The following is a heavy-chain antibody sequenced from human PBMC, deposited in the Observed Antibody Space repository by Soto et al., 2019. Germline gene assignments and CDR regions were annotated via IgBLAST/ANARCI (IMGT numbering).Heavy chain of an antibody. D-gene: IGHD3-16*01. CDR2: IIPIFGTA. V-gene: IGHV1-69*13. J-gene: IGHJ4*02. CDR3: ARVSDPTRRGSFDY. Sequence: ASVKVSCKASGGTFSSYAISWVRQAPGQGLEWMGGIIPIFGTANYAQKFQGRVTITADESTSTAYMELSSLRSEDTAVYYCARVSDPTRRGSFDYWGQGTLVTVSS. CDR1: GGTFSSYA.